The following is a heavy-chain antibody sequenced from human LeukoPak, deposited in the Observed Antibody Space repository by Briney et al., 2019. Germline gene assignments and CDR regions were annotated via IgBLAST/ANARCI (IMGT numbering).Heavy chain of an antibody. CDR3: ARGRLGPAGYNLLDY. CDR1: GGSISSHY. V-gene: IGHV4-59*11. CDR2: IYYSGST. J-gene: IGHJ4*02. D-gene: IGHD5-24*01. Sequence: SETLSLTCTVSGGSISSHYWSWIRQPPGKGLEWIGYIYYSGSTNYNPSLKSRVTISVDTSKNQFSLKLSSVTAADTAVYYCARGRLGPAGYNLLDYWGQGTLVTVSS.